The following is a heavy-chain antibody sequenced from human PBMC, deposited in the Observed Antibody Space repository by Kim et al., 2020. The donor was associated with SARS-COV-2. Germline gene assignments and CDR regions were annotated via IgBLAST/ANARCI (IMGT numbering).Heavy chain of an antibody. Sequence: GDSTYYADSVKGRFTISRDNFKSTLYLQMNSLRVEDTATYYCAKMSHYWGQGTLVTVSS. CDR3: AKMSHY. D-gene: IGHD3-10*01. CDR2: GDST. V-gene: IGHV3-23*01. J-gene: IGHJ4*02.